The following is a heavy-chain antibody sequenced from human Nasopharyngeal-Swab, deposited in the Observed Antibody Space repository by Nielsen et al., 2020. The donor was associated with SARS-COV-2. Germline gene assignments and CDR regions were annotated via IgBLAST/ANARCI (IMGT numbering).Heavy chain of an antibody. CDR3: ARERGRGGIWNYYYYYMDV. Sequence: WIRQPPGQGLEWIGSSYYSGSTYYNPSLKSRVTISVDTSKNQFSLKLSSVTAADTAVYYCARERGRGGIWNYYYYYMDVWGKGTTVTVSS. CDR2: SYYSGST. J-gene: IGHJ6*03. V-gene: IGHV4-39*07. D-gene: IGHD3-10*01.